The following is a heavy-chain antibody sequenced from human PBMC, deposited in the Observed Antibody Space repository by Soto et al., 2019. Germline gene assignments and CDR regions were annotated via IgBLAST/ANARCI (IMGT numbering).Heavy chain of an antibody. CDR1: GGSISSYY. V-gene: IGHV4-59*01. CDR2: IYYSGST. Sequence: PSETLSLTCTVSGGSISSYYWIWIRQPPGKGLEWIGYIYYSGSTNYNPSLKSRVTISVDTSKNQFSLKLSSVTAADTAVYYCAGRDGYNSGFDYWGQGTLVTVSS. D-gene: IGHD5-12*01. J-gene: IGHJ4*02. CDR3: AGRDGYNSGFDY.